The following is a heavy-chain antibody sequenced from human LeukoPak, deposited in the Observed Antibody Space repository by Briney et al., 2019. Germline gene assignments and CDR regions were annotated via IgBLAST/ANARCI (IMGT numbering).Heavy chain of an antibody. Sequence: SETLSLTCAVYGGSFSGYYWSWIRQPPGKGLEWIGGINHSGSTNYNPSLKSRVTISVDTSKNQFSLKLSSVTAADTAVYYCARVGATQIDYWGQGTLVTVSS. D-gene: IGHD1-26*01. V-gene: IGHV4-34*01. CDR2: INHSGST. CDR3: ARVGATQIDY. J-gene: IGHJ4*02. CDR1: GGSFSGYY.